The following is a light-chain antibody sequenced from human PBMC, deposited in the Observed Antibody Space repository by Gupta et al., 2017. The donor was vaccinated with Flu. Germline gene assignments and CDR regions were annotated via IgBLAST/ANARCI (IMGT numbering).Light chain of an antibody. V-gene: IGLV2-8*01. Sequence: QSALAQTPSAPGSPGQSVTISCTGPSSAVGGYNYVPWYQQHPGKAPKHMIYEVTKRPSGVPDRFSGSKSGNMASLTVSGLQADDDADYYCSSYAGSNNFVFGTGTKVSVL. CDR3: SSYAGSNNFV. CDR2: EVT. J-gene: IGLJ1*01. CDR1: SSAVGGYNY.